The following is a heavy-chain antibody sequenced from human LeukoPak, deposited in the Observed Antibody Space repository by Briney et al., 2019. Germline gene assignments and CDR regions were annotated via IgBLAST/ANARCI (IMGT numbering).Heavy chain of an antibody. D-gene: IGHD3-3*01. J-gene: IGHJ4*02. CDR3: TGNGYCSLEY. CDR2: IYHSGST. V-gene: IGHV4-4*02. CDR1: GGSISSTNW. Sequence: SETLSLTCAVSGGSISSTNWWSWVRQPPGKGLEWIGEIYHSGSTNYNPSLKSRVIISVDKSKNQFSLKLSSVTAADTAVYYCTGNGYCSLEYWGQGTLVTVSS.